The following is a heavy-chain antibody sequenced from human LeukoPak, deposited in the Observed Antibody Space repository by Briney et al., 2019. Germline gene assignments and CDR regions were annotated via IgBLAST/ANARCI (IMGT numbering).Heavy chain of an antibody. CDR1: GGSISSYY. CDR2: IYTSGST. Sequence: SETLSLTCTVSGGSISSYYWSWIRQPAGKGLEWIGRIYTSGSTNYNPSLKSRVTMSVDTSKNQFSLKLSSVTAADTAVYYCARGKYYYVSGTYYPRSYDWCFDLWARGTLVTVSS. V-gene: IGHV4-4*07. CDR3: ARGKYYYVSGTYYPRSYDWCFDL. J-gene: IGHJ2*01. D-gene: IGHD3-10*01.